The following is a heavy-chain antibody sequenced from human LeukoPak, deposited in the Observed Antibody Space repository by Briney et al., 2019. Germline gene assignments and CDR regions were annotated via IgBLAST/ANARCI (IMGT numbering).Heavy chain of an antibody. J-gene: IGHJ4*02. CDR2: IRSRTYGGAA. D-gene: IGHD2-21*01. CDR3: TRVAIAIIGTDPVDY. Sequence: GRSLRLSCEASGFTFADYAMNWVRQAPGKGLEWVGFIRSRTYGGAADCAPSVQGRFTISRDDSKSIAYLQMNSLEIEDTAVYYCTRVAIAIIGTDPVDYWGQGTLVTVSS. CDR1: GFTFADYA. V-gene: IGHV3-49*04.